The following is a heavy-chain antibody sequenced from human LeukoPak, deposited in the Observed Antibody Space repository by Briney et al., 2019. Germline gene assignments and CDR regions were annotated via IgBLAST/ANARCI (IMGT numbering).Heavy chain of an antibody. D-gene: IGHD5-18*01. J-gene: IGHJ4*02. CDR3: ARYVGSYSRNLYYFDY. V-gene: IGHV1-18*01. CDR2: INACSNNT. Sequence: ASVTVSFKASGYTFPNYGISWVRQAPGRGLEWMGWINACSNNTNYAQKFQGRVTMTTDTSTSTAYMVLRSLTSDDTGVYYCARYVGSYSRNLYYFDYWGQGTLVTVSS. CDR1: GYTFPNYG.